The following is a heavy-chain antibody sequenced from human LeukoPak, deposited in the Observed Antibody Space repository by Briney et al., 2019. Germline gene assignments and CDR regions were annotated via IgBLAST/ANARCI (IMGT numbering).Heavy chain of an antibody. J-gene: IGHJ4*02. CDR2: INAGNGNT. V-gene: IGHV1-3*01. CDR1: GYTFTSYA. D-gene: IGHD3-3*01. CDR3: ARDEARITIFGVAGYFDY. Sequence: EASVKVSCKASGYTFTSYAMHWVRQPPAQRLEWMGWINAGNGNTKYSQKFQGRVTITRDTSASTAYVVLSSLRSEDTAVYYCARDEARITIFGVAGYFDYWGQGTLVTVSS.